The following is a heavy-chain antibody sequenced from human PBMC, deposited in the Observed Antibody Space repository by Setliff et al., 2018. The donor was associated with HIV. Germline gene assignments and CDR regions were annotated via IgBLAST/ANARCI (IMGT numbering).Heavy chain of an antibody. J-gene: IGHJ4*02. CDR2: IYPGDSQT. V-gene: IGHV5-51*01. CDR1: GYSFTNKW. CDR3: ARGADYRDV. D-gene: IGHD4-17*01. Sequence: PGESLKISCVASGYSFTNKWIGWVPQTPGKGLEWMGIIYPGDSQTKYNPSFQGQVTISVDKSLRTAYLQWSSLKTSDTAFYFCARGADYRDVWGQGTLVTVSS.